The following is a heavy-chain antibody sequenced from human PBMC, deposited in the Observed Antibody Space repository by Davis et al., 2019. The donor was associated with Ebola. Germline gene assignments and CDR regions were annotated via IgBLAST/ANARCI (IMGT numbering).Heavy chain of an antibody. CDR2: INPNSGGT. CDR1: GYTFTCYY. D-gene: IGHD6-6*01. J-gene: IGHJ3*02. Sequence: ASVKVSCKASGYTFTCYYIHWLRQAPGQGLEWMGWINPNSGGTNYAQKFQGRPTMTMDTSISTAYMAVSRLRSDDTAVYYCARGSIAARWGTLGLFDIWGQGTMVTVSS. V-gene: IGHV1-2*02. CDR3: ARGSIAARWGTLGLFDI.